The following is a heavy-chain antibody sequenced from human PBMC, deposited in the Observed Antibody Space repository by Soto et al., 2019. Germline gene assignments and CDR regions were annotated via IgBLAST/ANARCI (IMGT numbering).Heavy chain of an antibody. D-gene: IGHD3-3*01. CDR3: ARPRLSITIFGARPNWFDP. Sequence: QLQLQESGPGLVKPSETLSLTCTVSGGSISSSSYYWGWIRQPPGKGLEWIGSIYYSGSTYYNPSLKSRVPISVDTSKNQFSLKLSSVTAADTAVYYCARPRLSITIFGARPNWFDPWGQGTLVTVSS. V-gene: IGHV4-39*01. CDR2: IYYSGST. CDR1: GGSISSSSYY. J-gene: IGHJ5*02.